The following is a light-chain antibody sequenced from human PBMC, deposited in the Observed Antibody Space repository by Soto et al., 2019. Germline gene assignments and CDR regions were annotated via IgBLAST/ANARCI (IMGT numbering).Light chain of an antibody. J-gene: IGKJ1*01. CDR2: DAS. CDR3: QQYNSYSPET. CDR1: QSISSW. Sequence: DIQMTQSPSTLSASVGERVTITCRASQSISSWLAWYQQKPGKAPKLLIYDASSLESGVPSRFVGSGSGTEFTLTISSLQPADFATYYCQQYNSYSPETFGQGTKVEIK. V-gene: IGKV1-5*01.